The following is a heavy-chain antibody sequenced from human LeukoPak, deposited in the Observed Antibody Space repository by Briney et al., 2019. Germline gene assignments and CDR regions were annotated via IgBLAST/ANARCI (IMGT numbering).Heavy chain of an antibody. CDR2: ISDRGDNT. CDR1: QFTFSSYA. CDR3: AKDERNWNYNLASQTYD. Sequence: GGSLRLSCVASQFTFSSYAMSWVRQAPGKGLEWVSTISDRGDNTHHADSVKGRFTISRDNSKNTLYLQMSSLRAEDTAVYYCAKDERNWNYNLASQTYDWGQGTLVTVSS. V-gene: IGHV3-23*01. D-gene: IGHD1-7*01. J-gene: IGHJ4*02.